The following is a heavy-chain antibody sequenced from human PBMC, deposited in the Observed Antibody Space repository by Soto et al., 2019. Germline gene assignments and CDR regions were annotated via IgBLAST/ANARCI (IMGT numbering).Heavy chain of an antibody. J-gene: IGHJ3*02. Sequence: QVQLVESGGGLVKPGGSLRLSCAASGFTFSESYMSWIRLAPVRGLEFVSYISDSSSYTIYADSLKGRFTISRDNAKNSLYLQMSSLRAEDSAVYYCARNIGGARGFDMWGKGTMVTVSS. V-gene: IGHV3-11*06. D-gene: IGHD2-21*01. CDR2: ISDSSSYT. CDR3: ARNIGGARGFDM. CDR1: GFTFSESY.